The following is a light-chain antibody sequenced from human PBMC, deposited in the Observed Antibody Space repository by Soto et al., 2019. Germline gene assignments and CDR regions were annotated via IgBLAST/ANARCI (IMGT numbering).Light chain of an antibody. CDR1: QSVSNNY. Sequence: EVVLTQSPGTLSLSPGERATLSCRASQSVSNNYFAWYQQKPGQAPRLLIFGSSDSATGIPDRFSGSGSGTAFTLHISRLVHEDFAVYYCQQYGSSPPYTFGQGTKLEIK. V-gene: IGKV3-20*01. J-gene: IGKJ2*01. CDR3: QQYGSSPPYT. CDR2: GSS.